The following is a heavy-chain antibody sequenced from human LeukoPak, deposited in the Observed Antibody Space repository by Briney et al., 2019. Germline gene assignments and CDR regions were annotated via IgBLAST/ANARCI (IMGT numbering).Heavy chain of an antibody. J-gene: IGHJ5*02. V-gene: IGHV4-59*01. CDR3: ARVNYDFWSGYLGWFDP. CDR2: IYYSGST. CDR1: GGSISSYY. D-gene: IGHD3-3*01. Sequence: KPSETLSLTCTVSGGSISSYYWSWIRQPPGKGLEWIGYIYYSGSTNYNPSLKSRVTISVDTSKNQFSLKLSSVTAADTAVYYCARVNYDFWSGYLGWFDPWGQGTLVTVSS.